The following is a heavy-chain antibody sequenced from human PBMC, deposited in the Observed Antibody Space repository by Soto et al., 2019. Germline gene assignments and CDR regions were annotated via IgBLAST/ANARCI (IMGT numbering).Heavy chain of an antibody. CDR1: GGTFSSYA. J-gene: IGHJ4*02. Sequence: ASVKVSCKASGGTFSSYAISWVRQAPGQGLEWMGGIIPIFGTANYAQKFQGRVTITADKSTSTAYMELSSLRSEDTAVYYCARGVQPSYYFDYWGQGTLVTVSS. D-gene: IGHD2-2*01. V-gene: IGHV1-69*06. CDR3: ARGVQPSYYFDY. CDR2: IIPIFGTA.